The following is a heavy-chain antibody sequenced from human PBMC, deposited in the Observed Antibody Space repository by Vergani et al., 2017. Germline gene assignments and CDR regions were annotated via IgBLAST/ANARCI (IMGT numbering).Heavy chain of an antibody. J-gene: IGHJ6*03. Sequence: QVQLQESGPGLVKASQTLSLTCSVSGAYVGSGGYYWSWVRQRPGMGLDWIGNIYYSGTTHYNPSLESRLTISLDTSANHLSRKLTSVTAADTAVYYCAIQKDYYMDVWVKGATLTDS. CDR2: IYYSGTT. D-gene: IGHD4-11*01. V-gene: IGHV4-31*03. CDR1: GAYVGSGGYY. CDR3: AIQKDYYMDV.